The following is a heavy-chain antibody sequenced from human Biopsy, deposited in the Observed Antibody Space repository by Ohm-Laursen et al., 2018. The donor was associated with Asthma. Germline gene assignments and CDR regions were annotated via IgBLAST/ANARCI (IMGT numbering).Heavy chain of an antibody. CDR2: INGKSNSI. CDR1: GFSFSNFA. Sequence: GSLRLSCTASGFSFSNFAIHWVRQAPGKGLEWISYINGKSNSIEYADSVKGRFTISRDNAKNSLYLQMNSLRAEDTAVYYCARGDSSNWSHYYFDYWGQGTLVTVSS. D-gene: IGHD3-22*01. V-gene: IGHV3-48*04. CDR3: ARGDSSNWSHYYFDY. J-gene: IGHJ4*02.